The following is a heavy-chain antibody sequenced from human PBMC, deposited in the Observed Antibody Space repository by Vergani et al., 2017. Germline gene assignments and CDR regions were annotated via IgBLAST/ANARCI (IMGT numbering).Heavy chain of an antibody. CDR2: IYYSGST. CDR3: AGQSSDDILTGYYNNGAFDG. Sequence: QLQLQESGPGLVKPSETLSLTCTVSGGSISSSSYYWGWIRQPPGKGLEWIGRIYYSGSTYYNPSLKSRVTISVDTSKNQFSLKLSSVTAADTAVYYCAGQSSDDILTGYYNNGAFDGWGRGTMVTVSS. J-gene: IGHJ3*01. CDR1: GGSISSSSYY. D-gene: IGHD3-9*01. V-gene: IGHV4-39*01.